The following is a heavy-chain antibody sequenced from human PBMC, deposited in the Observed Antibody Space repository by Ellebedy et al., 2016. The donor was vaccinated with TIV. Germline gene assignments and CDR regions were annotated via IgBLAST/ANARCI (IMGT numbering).Heavy chain of an antibody. J-gene: IGHJ4*02. CDR3: ARYGVGSGLDY. CDR1: GFTFYRNA. V-gene: IGHV3-30*14. CDR2: ISSDGNNK. Sequence: PGGSLRLSCAASGFTFYRNAMHWVRRAPGKGLEWLAVISSDGNNKFYADSVKGRFTVSRDNSKTTLFVGMTSLRVEDTGVYYCARYGVGSGLDYWGQGTLVTVSS. D-gene: IGHD6-19*01.